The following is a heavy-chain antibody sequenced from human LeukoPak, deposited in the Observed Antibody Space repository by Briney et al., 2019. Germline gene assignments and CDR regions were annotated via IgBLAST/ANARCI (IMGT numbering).Heavy chain of an antibody. V-gene: IGHV3-21*01. CDR2: ISSNSSYI. Sequence: PGGSLRLSCAASGFTFSSYSMNWVRQAPGKGLEWVSPISSNSSYIYYADSVKGRFTISRDNAKNSLYLQMNSLRAEDTAVYYCARDPRDVRTTVVTRPIPDKNDAFDIWGQGTMVTVSS. CDR3: ARDPRDVRTTVVTRPIPDKNDAFDI. J-gene: IGHJ3*02. CDR1: GFTFSSYS. D-gene: IGHD4-23*01.